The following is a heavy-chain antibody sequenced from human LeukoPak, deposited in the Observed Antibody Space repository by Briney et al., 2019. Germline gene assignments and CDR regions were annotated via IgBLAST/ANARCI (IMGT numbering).Heavy chain of an antibody. Sequence: ASVKVSCKAPGYTFTANYMYWVRQAPGQGLEWMGWINPNSGGTNYAQKFQGRVTMTRDTSISTAYMELSRLRSDDTAVYYCTRAAYCSGGSCSDWFDPWGQGTLVTVSS. D-gene: IGHD2-15*01. V-gene: IGHV1-2*02. CDR2: INPNSGGT. J-gene: IGHJ5*02. CDR3: TRAAYCSGGSCSDWFDP. CDR1: GYTFTANY.